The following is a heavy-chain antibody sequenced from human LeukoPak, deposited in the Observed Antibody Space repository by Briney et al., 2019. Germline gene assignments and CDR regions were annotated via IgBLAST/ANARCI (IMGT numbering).Heavy chain of an antibody. CDR3: AKDLTELDSGLDY. Sequence: GRSLRLSCAASGFTFSSYGMHWVRQAPGKGLEWVAVMWYDGSNKYYADSVKGRFTISRDNSKNTLYLQMNSLRAEDTAVYYCAKDLTELDSGLDYWGQGTLVTVSS. CDR1: GFTFSSYG. J-gene: IGHJ4*02. CDR2: MWYDGSNK. V-gene: IGHV3-33*06. D-gene: IGHD6-13*01.